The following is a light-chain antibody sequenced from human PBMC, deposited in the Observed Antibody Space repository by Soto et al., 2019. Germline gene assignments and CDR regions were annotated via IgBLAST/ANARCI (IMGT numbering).Light chain of an antibody. CDR1: QSVSNW. V-gene: IGKV1-5*03. Sequence: DIQMTQSPSTLSASVGDRVTITCRASQSVSNWLAWYQQKPGKAPKLLIYKASSLGTGVPSRFSGSGSGTEFTLTISSLQSDDFATYYCQQYNSYTYTFGHGTKLDIK. CDR2: KAS. CDR3: QQYNSYTYT. J-gene: IGKJ2*01.